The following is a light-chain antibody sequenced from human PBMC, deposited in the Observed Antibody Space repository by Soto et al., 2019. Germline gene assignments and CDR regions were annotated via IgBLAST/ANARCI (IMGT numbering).Light chain of an antibody. J-gene: IGKJ1*01. CDR3: QQYGSSPWT. CDR2: GVS. CDR1: QSISSSY. Sequence: IVLTQSPGTLSFSPGEIATLSFRASQSISSSYFAWYQQKPGQAPRLLVYGVSSRATDVPDRFSGSGSGTDFTHTISRLEPEDFAVYYCQQYGSSPWTFGQGTKVDIK. V-gene: IGKV3-20*01.